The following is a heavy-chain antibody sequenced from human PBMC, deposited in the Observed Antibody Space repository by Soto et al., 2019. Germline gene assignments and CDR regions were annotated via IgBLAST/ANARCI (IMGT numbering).Heavy chain of an antibody. CDR2: IYYNGNT. D-gene: IGHD7-27*01. V-gene: IGHV4-59*11. CDR3: TRANWYSEY. J-gene: IGHJ4*02. Sequence: QVQLQESGPGLVKPSETLSLTCTVSGGSISNHYWSWIRQPPGKGLEWIGYIYYNGNTNYNPSLKSRVTMSVDTSKKQISLKLSSVSAAYPAVYYCTRANWYSEYWGQGPLVNVSS. CDR1: GGSISNHY.